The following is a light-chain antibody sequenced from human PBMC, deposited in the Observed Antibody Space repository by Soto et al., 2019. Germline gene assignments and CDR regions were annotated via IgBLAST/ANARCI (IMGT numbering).Light chain of an antibody. CDR3: CSFAVGAALV. CDR2: EGT. Sequence: QSVLTQPASVSESPGQSITISCTGTSSNVGTYDLVSWYQHHPDKAPKLIIYEGTKRPSGISSRFSGSKSGNTASLTISGLQAEDDADYYCCSFAVGAALVFGGGTKVTVL. V-gene: IGLV2-23*01. J-gene: IGLJ2*01. CDR1: SSNVGTYDL.